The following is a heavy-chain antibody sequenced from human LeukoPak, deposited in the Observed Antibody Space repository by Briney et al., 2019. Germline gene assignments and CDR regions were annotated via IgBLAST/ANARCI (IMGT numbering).Heavy chain of an antibody. J-gene: IGHJ3*02. CDR3: ARDQKPYDYVDAFDI. D-gene: IGHD3-16*01. V-gene: IGHV3-23*01. CDR1: GFPFSSYA. CDR2: IIGSGGST. Sequence: GGSLGLSCAASGFPFSSYAMSWGRPAPGKGLGWGSAIIGSGGSTYYSDSVKGRFTISRDNAKNSLYLQMNSLRAEDTAVYYCARDQKPYDYVDAFDIWGQGTMVTVSS.